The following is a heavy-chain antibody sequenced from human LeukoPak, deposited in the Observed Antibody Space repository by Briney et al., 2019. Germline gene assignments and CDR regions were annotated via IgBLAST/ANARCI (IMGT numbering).Heavy chain of an antibody. Sequence: GGSLRLSCAASGFTFFNAWMSWVRQAPGKGLEWVGRIKSKNDSETTEYAAPVKDRFTISRDDSKDTLYLYMNSLKTDDTAVYYCAADLPPPRGYDYPVDDWGQGTLVTVSS. V-gene: IGHV3-15*01. CDR1: GFTFFNAW. D-gene: IGHD5-12*01. CDR3: AADLPPPRGYDYPVDD. J-gene: IGHJ4*02. CDR2: IKSKNDSETT.